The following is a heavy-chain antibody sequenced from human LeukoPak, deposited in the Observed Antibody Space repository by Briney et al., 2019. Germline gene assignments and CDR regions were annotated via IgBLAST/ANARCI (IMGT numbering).Heavy chain of an antibody. J-gene: IGHJ4*02. CDR3: ARDNGDYVVDY. CDR2: IYTSGST. D-gene: IGHD4-17*01. CDR1: GGSISSGSYY. Sequence: PSQTLSLTCTVSGGSISSGSYYWSWIRQPAEKGLEWIGRIYTSGSTNYNPSLKSRVTISVDTSKNQFSLKLSSVTAADTAVYYCARDNGDYVVDYWGQGTLVTVSS. V-gene: IGHV4-61*02.